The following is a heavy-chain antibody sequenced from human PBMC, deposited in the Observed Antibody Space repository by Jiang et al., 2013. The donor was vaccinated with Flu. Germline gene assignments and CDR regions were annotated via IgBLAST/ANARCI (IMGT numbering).Heavy chain of an antibody. D-gene: IGHD6-19*01. V-gene: IGHV2-70*11. CDR1: GFSLRTSGMC. Sequence: KPTQTLTLTCTFSGFSLRTSGMCVSWIRQPPGKALEWLARIDWDDDKYYSTSLKTRLTISKDTSKNQVVLTMTNMDPVDTATYYCARMVYSSGWTTLDYWGQGTLVTVSS. CDR3: ARMVYSSGWTTLDY. CDR2: IDWDDDK. J-gene: IGHJ4*02.